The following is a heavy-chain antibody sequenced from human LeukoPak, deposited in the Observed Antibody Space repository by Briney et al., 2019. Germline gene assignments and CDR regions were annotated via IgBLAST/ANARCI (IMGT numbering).Heavy chain of an antibody. CDR3: AKILGGTIFGVVRIFDY. CDR2: ISGSGGST. Sequence: GGPLRLSCAASGFTFSSYAMSWVRQAPGKGLEWVSAISGSGGSTYYADSVKGRFTISRDNSKNTLYLQMNSLRAEDTAVYYCAKILGGTIFGVVRIFDYWGQGTLVTVSS. D-gene: IGHD3-3*01. V-gene: IGHV3-23*01. J-gene: IGHJ4*02. CDR1: GFTFSSYA.